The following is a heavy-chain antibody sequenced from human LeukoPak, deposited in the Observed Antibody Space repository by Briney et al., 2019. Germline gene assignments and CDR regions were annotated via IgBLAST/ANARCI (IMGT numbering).Heavy chain of an antibody. J-gene: IGHJ4*02. CDR2: INHSGST. D-gene: IGHD3-22*01. V-gene: IGHV4-34*01. CDR1: GGFFSGYY. Sequence: PSETLSLTCAVYGGFFSGYYWSWIRQPPGKGLEWIGEINHSGSTNYNPSLKSRVTISVDTSKNQFSLKLSSVTAADTAVYYCARVPDSSGCDYWGQGTLVTVSS. CDR3: ARVPDSSGCDY.